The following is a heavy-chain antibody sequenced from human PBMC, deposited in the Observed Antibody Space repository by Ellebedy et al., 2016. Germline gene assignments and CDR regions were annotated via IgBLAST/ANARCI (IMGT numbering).Heavy chain of an antibody. CDR2: ISPSSGSTI. V-gene: IGHV3-48*02. Sequence: GESLKISXAASGFTFSNSDMNWVRQTPGKGLEWVSYISPSSGSTIYYADSVKGRFTISRDNAKNSVYLQMNSLRDEDTAVYYCTRGGLDNSFDVWGQGTMVTVS. CDR1: GFTFSNSD. CDR3: TRGGLDNSFDV. J-gene: IGHJ3*01. D-gene: IGHD3-16*01.